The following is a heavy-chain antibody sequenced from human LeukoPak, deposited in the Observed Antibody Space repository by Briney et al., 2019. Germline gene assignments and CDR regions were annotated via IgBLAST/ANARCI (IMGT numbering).Heavy chain of an antibody. CDR2: IYYSGST. V-gene: IGHV4-39*01. Sequence: SETLSLTCTVSGGSISSSSYYWGWIRQPPGKGLEWIGSIYYSGSTYYNPSLKSRVTISVDTSKNQFSLKLSSVTAADTAVYYCARHTSSSSMDYWGRGTLVTVSS. D-gene: IGHD6-6*01. CDR3: ARHTSSSSMDY. CDR1: GGSISSSSYY. J-gene: IGHJ4*02.